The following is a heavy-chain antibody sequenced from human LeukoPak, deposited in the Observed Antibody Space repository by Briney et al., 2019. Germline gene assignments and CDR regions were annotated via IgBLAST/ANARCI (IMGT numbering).Heavy chain of an antibody. CDR3: EKDSHLDV. D-gene: IGHD2-15*01. CDR2: IHSTGNS. J-gene: IGHJ6*02. Sequence: SETLSLTCTVSGASISATRYYWGWIRQLPGKGLEWIGNIHSTGNSFCNPSLKSRVTISVDTSKNQFSLKLSSVTAADTAVYYCEKDSHLDVWGHGTTVTVSS. CDR1: GASISATRYY. V-gene: IGHV4-39*01.